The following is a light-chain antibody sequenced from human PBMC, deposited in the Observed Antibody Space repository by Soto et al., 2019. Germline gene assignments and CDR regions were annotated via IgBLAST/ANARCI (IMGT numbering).Light chain of an antibody. CDR3: QVCDSGIVV. Sequence: SYELTQPLSVSVALGQTARITCGGNNIGSKNVHWYQQKPGQAPVLVIYRDSNRPSGIPERFSGSNSGNTATLTISRAQAGDEADYYCQVCDSGIVVFGGGTKVTVL. CDR2: RDS. V-gene: IGLV3-9*01. CDR1: NIGSKN. J-gene: IGLJ2*01.